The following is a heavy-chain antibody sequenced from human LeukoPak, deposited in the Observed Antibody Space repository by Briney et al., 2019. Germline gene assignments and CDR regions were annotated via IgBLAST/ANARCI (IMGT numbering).Heavy chain of an antibody. J-gene: IGHJ3*02. Sequence: GASVKVSCKASGYTFTGYYMHWVRQAPGQGLEWMGWINPNSGGTNYAQKFQGRVTMTRDTSISTAYMELSRLRSDDTAVYYCASPGVVGATDDAFDIWGQGTMVTVSS. V-gene: IGHV1-2*02. CDR3: ASPGVVGATDDAFDI. CDR1: GYTFTGYY. D-gene: IGHD1-26*01. CDR2: INPNSGGT.